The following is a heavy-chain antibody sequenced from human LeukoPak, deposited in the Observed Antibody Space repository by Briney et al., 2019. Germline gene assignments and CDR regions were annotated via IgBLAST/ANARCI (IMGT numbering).Heavy chain of an antibody. CDR3: ARAYSAWYVFDF. CDR2: ISAYNGNT. CDR1: GYTFTSYG. D-gene: IGHD2-15*01. V-gene: IGHV1-18*01. J-gene: IGHJ4*02. Sequence: ASVKVSCKASGYTFTSYGISWVRQAPGQGLEWMGWISAYNGNTNYAQKLQGRVTMTTDTSTGTAYMELRSLRSDDTAVYYCARAYSAWYVFDFWGQGTLVTVSS.